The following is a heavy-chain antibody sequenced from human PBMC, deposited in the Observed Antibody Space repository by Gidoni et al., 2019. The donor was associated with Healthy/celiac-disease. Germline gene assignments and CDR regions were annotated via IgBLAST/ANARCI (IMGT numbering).Heavy chain of an antibody. Sequence: QVQLQQWGAGLLKPSETLSLTCAVYGGSFSGYYWSWIRQPPGKGLEWIGEINHSGSTNYNPSLKSRVTISVDTSKNQFSLKLSSVTAADTAVYYCARDPPYCGGDCYYYFDYWGQGTLVTVSS. D-gene: IGHD2-21*01. CDR1: GGSFSGYY. V-gene: IGHV4-34*01. CDR2: INHSGST. CDR3: ARDPPYCGGDCYYYFDY. J-gene: IGHJ4*02.